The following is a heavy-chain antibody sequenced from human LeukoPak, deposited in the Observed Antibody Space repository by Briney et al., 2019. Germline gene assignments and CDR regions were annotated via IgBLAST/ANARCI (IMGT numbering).Heavy chain of an antibody. J-gene: IGHJ4*02. CDR1: GFTFSGYG. V-gene: IGHV3-30*02. CDR2: IRHDSSNT. D-gene: IGHD1-26*01. Sequence: GGSLRLSCAASGFTFSGYGMHWVRQAPGKGLVWVAFIRHDSSNTYYADSVKGRFTISRDNSKNTLYLQMNSLRAEDTAVYYCARGGDSGYVDYWGQGTLVTVSS. CDR3: ARGGDSGYVDY.